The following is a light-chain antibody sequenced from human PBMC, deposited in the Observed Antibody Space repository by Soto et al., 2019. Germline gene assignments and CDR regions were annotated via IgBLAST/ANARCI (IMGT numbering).Light chain of an antibody. Sequence: QAVVTQPPSVSAAPGQKVTISCSGSSSNIGRNYVSWYQHLPGTAPKLLIYDNDKRPSGIPDRFSGSKSGTSATLGITGLQTGDEADYYCGEWDNSLSVVVFGGGTQLTGL. CDR2: DND. CDR1: SSNIGRNY. CDR3: GEWDNSLSVVV. J-gene: IGLJ2*01. V-gene: IGLV1-51*01.